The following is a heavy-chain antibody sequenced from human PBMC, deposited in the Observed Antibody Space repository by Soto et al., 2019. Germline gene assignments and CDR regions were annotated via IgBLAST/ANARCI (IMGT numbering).Heavy chain of an antibody. D-gene: IGHD3-22*01. V-gene: IGHV3-23*01. J-gene: IGHJ4*02. CDR1: GFTFSSYA. Sequence: PGGSLRLSCAASGFTFSSYAMSWVRQAPGKGLEWVSAISGSGGSTYYADSVKGRFTISRDNSKNTLYLQMNSLRAEDTAVYYCAKARGYYDSSGYPLYYFDYWGQGTLVTVSS. CDR2: ISGSGGST. CDR3: AKARGYYDSSGYPLYYFDY.